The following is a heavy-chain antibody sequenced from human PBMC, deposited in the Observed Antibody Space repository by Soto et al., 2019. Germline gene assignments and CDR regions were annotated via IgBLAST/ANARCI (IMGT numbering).Heavy chain of an antibody. CDR3: ARINLYDFWSGYLFDY. Sequence: GLSLRLSCAASGFTFSSYWMSWVRQAPGKVLEWVANIKPDGSEKYYVDSVKVRFTIFRDNAKNSLYLQMNSLRAEDTAVYYCARINLYDFWSGYLFDYWGQGTLVTVSS. CDR2: IKPDGSEK. J-gene: IGHJ4*02. V-gene: IGHV3-7*03. CDR1: GFTFSSYW. D-gene: IGHD3-3*01.